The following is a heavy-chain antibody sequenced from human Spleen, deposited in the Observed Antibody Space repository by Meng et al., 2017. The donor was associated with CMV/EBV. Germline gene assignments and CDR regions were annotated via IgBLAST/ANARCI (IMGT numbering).Heavy chain of an antibody. CDR2: ISAYNGNT. CDR3: ARAPFLWELPTDAFDI. J-gene: IGHJ3*02. V-gene: IGHV1-18*01. Sequence: ASVKVSCKASGDTFSNYAINWVRQAPGQGLEWMGGISAYNGNTNYAQKLQGRVTMTTDTSTSTAYMELRSLRSDDTAVYYCARAPFLWELPTDAFDIWGQGTMVTVSS. CDR1: GDTFSNYA. D-gene: IGHD1-26*01.